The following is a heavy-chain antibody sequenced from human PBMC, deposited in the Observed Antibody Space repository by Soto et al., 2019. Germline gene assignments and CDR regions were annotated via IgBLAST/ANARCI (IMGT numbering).Heavy chain of an antibody. CDR2: IRSKAYGATT. CDR1: GFTFGDYA. CDR3: TKYPYTSSYAYYGMDV. D-gene: IGHD2-2*01. J-gene: IGHJ6*02. V-gene: IGHV3-49*03. Sequence: GGSLRLSCTTSGFTFGDYAMSWSRQAPGKGLEWVGVIRSKAYGATTDYAASVKGRFTISRDDSKSIAYLQMNSLKSEDTGVYYCTKYPYTSSYAYYGMDVWGQGTTVTVSS.